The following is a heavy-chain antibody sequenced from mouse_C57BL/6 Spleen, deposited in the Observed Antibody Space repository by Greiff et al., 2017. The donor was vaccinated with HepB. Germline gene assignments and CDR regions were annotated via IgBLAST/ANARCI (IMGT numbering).Heavy chain of an antibody. D-gene: IGHD1-1*01. CDR3: TLYGSSFPWFAY. J-gene: IGHJ3*01. Sequence: EVKLVESGAELVRPGASVKLSCTASGFNIKDDYMHWVKQRPEQGLEWIGWIDPENGDTEYASKFQGKATITADTSSNTAYLQLSSLTSEDTAVYYCTLYGSSFPWFAYWGQGTLVTVSA. V-gene: IGHV14-4*01. CDR2: IDPENGDT. CDR1: GFNIKDDY.